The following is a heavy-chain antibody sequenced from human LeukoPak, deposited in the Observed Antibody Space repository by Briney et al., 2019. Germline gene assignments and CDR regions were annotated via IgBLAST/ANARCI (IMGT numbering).Heavy chain of an antibody. CDR1: GFTFSSHG. D-gene: IGHD3-3*01. Sequence: GSLRLSCVASGFTFSSHGMHWVRQAPGKGLEWVAVIWYDGSRTLYVDSVKGRFTITRDDSKNTLYLQVNSLRAEDTAVYYCAREASGYYSDLWGQGTLVTVSS. CDR3: AREASGYYSDL. J-gene: IGHJ5*02. CDR2: IWYDGSRT. V-gene: IGHV3-33*01.